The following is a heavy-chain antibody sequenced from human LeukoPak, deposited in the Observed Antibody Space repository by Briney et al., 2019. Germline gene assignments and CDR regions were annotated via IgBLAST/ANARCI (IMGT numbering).Heavy chain of an antibody. CDR3: ARVTDAAAGTCSWFDP. D-gene: IGHD6-13*01. Sequence: SETLSLTCAVYGGSFSGYYWSWIRQPPGKGLEWIGEINHSGSTNYNPSLKSRVTISVDTSKNQFSLKLSSVTAADTAVYYCARVTDAAAGTCSWFDPWGQGTLVTVSS. V-gene: IGHV4-34*01. J-gene: IGHJ5*02. CDR2: INHSGST. CDR1: GGSFSGYY.